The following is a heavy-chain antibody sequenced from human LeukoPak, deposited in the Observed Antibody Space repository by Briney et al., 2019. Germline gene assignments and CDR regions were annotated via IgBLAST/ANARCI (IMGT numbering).Heavy chain of an antibody. CDR3: ANFGRVTIFGVVTPPSGY. D-gene: IGHD3-3*01. CDR2: ISSSSDTI. CDR1: GFTFGPYT. J-gene: IGHJ4*02. V-gene: IGHV3-48*01. Sequence: GGSLRLSCAASGFTFGPYTMNWVRQAPGKGLEWVSYISSSSDTIYYADSVKGRFTISRDNSKNTLSLQMNSLRAEDTAVYYCANFGRVTIFGVVTPPSGYWGQGTLITVSS.